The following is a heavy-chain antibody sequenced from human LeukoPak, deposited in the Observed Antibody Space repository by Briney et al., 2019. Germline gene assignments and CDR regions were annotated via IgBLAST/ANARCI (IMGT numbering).Heavy chain of an antibody. CDR2: IKQDGSEK. CDR3: ARDGFVGAAVY. CDR1: EFTFSGYW. Sequence: GGSLRLSCAASEFTFSGYWMNWVRQAPGKGLEWVANIKQDGSEKQYVDSVRGRFTVSRDNAKNSLYLQMNSLRVEDTAVYYCARDGFVGAAVYWGQGTLVTVSS. V-gene: IGHV3-7*01. D-gene: IGHD6-13*01. J-gene: IGHJ4*02.